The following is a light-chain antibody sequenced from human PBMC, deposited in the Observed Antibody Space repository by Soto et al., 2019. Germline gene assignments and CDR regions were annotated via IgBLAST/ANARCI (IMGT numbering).Light chain of an antibody. V-gene: IGKV3-11*01. CDR3: QQRSIWPRT. J-gene: IGKJ1*01. CDR2: GAS. Sequence: EIVMTLSPATLSVSKRERATLSCRASQSVSSNFAWYLQKPGQAPRLLIYGASTRATAVPARFTASGSGTDFTLTISSLEPEDFAVYYCQQRSIWPRTFGQVGNVAIK. CDR1: QSVSSN.